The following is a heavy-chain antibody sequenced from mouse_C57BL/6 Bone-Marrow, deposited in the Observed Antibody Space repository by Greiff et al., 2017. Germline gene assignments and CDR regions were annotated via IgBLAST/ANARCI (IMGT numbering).Heavy chain of an antibody. D-gene: IGHD1-1*01. CDR2: IYPRDGST. Sequence: VKLQESGPELVKPGASVKLSCKASGYTFTSYDINWVKQRHGQGLEWIGWIYPRDGSTRYNEKFKGKATLTVDTYSSTAYLALHSLTSEDSAVYFCARDYGSSYWYFYVWGTGTTVTVSS. V-gene: IGHV1-85*01. CDR1: GYTFTSYD. CDR3: ARDYGSSYWYFYV. J-gene: IGHJ1*03.